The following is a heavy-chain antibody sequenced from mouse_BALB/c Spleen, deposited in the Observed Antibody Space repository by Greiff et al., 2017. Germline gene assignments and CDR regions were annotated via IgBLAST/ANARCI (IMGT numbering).Heavy chain of an antibody. Sequence: VQLQQPGAELVMPGASVKMSCKASGYTFTDYWMHWVKQRPGQGLEWIGAIDTSDSYTSYNQKFKGKTTLTVDESSSTAYMQLSSLTSEDSAVYYCARSWDRGTHYYAMDYWGQGTSVTVSS. D-gene: IGHD4-1*01. CDR1: GYTFTDYW. V-gene: IGHV1-69*01. J-gene: IGHJ4*01. CDR3: ARSWDRGTHYYAMDY. CDR2: IDTSDSYT.